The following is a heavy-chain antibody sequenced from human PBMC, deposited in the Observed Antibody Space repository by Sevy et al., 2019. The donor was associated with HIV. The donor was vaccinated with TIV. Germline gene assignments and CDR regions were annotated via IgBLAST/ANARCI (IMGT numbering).Heavy chain of an antibody. J-gene: IGHJ3*02. Sequence: ASVKVSCKASGYTFTSYGISWVRQAPGQGLEWMGWISAYNGNTNYAQKLQGRVTMITDTSTSTAYMELRSLRSDDTAVYYFARDVNHLTAAGLPHDAFDIWGQGTMVTVSS. CDR2: ISAYNGNT. V-gene: IGHV1-18*01. CDR3: ARDVNHLTAAGLPHDAFDI. D-gene: IGHD6-13*01. CDR1: GYTFTSYG.